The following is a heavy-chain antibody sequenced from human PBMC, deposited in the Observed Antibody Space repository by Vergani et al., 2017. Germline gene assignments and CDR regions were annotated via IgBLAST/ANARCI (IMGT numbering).Heavy chain of an antibody. D-gene: IGHD3-22*01. CDR3: ARDLFYYDSSGYYSGFFDY. J-gene: IGHJ4*02. CDR1: GFTFSDYY. V-gene: IGHV3-11*04. Sequence: QVQLVESGGGLVKPGGSLRLSCAASGFTFSDYYMTWIRQAPGKGLEWVSYISSSGSTIYYADSVKGRFTISRDNAKNSLYLQMNSLRAEDTAVYYCARDLFYYDSSGYYSGFFDYWGQGTLVTVSS. CDR2: ISSSGSTI.